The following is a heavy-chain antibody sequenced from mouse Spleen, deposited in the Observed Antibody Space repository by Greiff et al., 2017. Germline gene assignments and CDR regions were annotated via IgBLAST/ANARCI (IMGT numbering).Heavy chain of an antibody. CDR3: ARGYGSSNEGWYFDV. Sequence: EVQLQQSGPELVKPGASVKISCKASGYTFTDYYMNWVKQSHGKSLEWIGDINPNNGGTSYNQKFKGKATLTVDKSSSTAYMELRSLTSEDSAVYYCARGYGSSNEGWYFDVWGTGTTVTVSS. J-gene: IGHJ1*03. D-gene: IGHD1-1*01. V-gene: IGHV1-26*01. CDR1: GYTFTDYY. CDR2: INPNNGGT.